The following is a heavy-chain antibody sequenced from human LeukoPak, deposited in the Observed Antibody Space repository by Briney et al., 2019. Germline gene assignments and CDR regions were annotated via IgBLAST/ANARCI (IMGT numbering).Heavy chain of an antibody. CDR1: GYTFTGYY. CDR2: INPNSGGT. V-gene: IGHV1-2*06. Sequence: ASVKVSCKASGYTFTGYYMHWVRQAPGQGLEWMGRINPNSGGTNYAQKFQGRVTMTRDTSISTAYMELSRLRSDDTAVYYCARDSSGFLEWSDCWGQGTLVTVSS. J-gene: IGHJ4*02. D-gene: IGHD3-3*01. CDR3: ARDSSGFLEWSDC.